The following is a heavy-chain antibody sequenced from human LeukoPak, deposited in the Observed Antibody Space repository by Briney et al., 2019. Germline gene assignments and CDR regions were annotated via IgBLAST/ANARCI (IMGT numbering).Heavy chain of an antibody. J-gene: IGHJ4*02. V-gene: IGHV1-18*01. Sequence: ASVKVSCKASGYTFTSYGISWVRQAPGQGLEWMEWISTYNGNTNYAQKLQGRVTMTTDTSTSTAYMELRSLRSDDTAVYYCARRGDIVVVPAADLDYWGQGTLVTVSS. CDR3: ARRGDIVVVPAADLDY. CDR2: ISTYNGNT. D-gene: IGHD2-2*01. CDR1: GYTFTSYG.